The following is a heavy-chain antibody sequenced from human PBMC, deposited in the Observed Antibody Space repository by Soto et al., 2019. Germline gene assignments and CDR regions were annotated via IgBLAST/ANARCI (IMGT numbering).Heavy chain of an antibody. J-gene: IGHJ4*02. D-gene: IGHD2-15*01. CDR2: ISAYNGNT. CDR3: ARDHWEDIVVVVAASEKYFDY. V-gene: IGHV1-18*01. Sequence: ASVKVSCKASGYTFTSYGISWVRQAPGQGLEWMGWISAYNGNTNYAQKLQGRVTMTTDTSTSTAYMELRSLRSDDTAVYYCARDHWEDIVVVVAASEKYFDYWGQGTLVTVSS. CDR1: GYTFTSYG.